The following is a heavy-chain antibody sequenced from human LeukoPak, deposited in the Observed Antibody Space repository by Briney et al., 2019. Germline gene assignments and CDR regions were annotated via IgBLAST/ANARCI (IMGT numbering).Heavy chain of an antibody. CDR3: AMSNYYDSSGYYYYYGMDV. CDR1: GFTFSSYS. D-gene: IGHD3-22*01. J-gene: IGHJ6*02. Sequence: GSLRLSCAASGFTFSSYSMNWVRQAPGKGLEWVSSISSSSSYIYYADSVKGRFTISRDNDKNSLYLQMNSLRAEDTAVYYCAMSNYYDSSGYYYYYGMDVWGQGTTVTVSS. V-gene: IGHV3-21*01. CDR2: ISSSSSYI.